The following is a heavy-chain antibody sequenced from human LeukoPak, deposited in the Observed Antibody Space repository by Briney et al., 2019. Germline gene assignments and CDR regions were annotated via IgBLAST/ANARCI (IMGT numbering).Heavy chain of an antibody. Sequence: SVKVSCKASGYTFTGYYMHWVRQAPGQGLEWMGWINPNSGGTNYAQKFQGRVIMTRDTSISTAYMELSRLRSDDTAVYYCARVGPGIAAAFGYWGQGTLVTVSS. CDR3: ARVGPGIAAAFGY. V-gene: IGHV1-2*02. J-gene: IGHJ4*02. CDR2: INPNSGGT. D-gene: IGHD6-13*01. CDR1: GYTFTGYY.